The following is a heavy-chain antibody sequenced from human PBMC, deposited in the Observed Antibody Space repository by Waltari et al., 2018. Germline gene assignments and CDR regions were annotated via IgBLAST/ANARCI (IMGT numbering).Heavy chain of an antibody. CDR1: GFSVSSTY. D-gene: IGHD3-16*01. V-gene: IGHV3-53*02. CDR3: ARVWRNYHYYGMDV. J-gene: IGHJ6*02. CDR2: IYDGGSS. Sequence: EVQLVETGGGLTPPGGALRLSGGASGFSVSSTYISWVRRAPGRGLEWGSTIYDGGSSYYADSVKGRLTISRDNSKNTVYLQMNSLRVDDTAVYYCARVWRNYHYYGMDVWGQGTTVTVSS.